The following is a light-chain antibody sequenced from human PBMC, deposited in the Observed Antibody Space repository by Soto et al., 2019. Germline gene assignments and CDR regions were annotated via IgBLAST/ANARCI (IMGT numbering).Light chain of an antibody. V-gene: IGKV3-20*01. CDR1: QSISSSY. J-gene: IGKJ1*01. CDR3: QQYDTSPT. Sequence: EIVLTQSPGTLSLSPGKRATLSCRASQSISSSYLAWYQQRPGQAPRLLIYGASSRATGIPDRFSGSGSGTGFTLTISRLEPEDFAVYYCQQYDTSPTFGQGTKVDIK. CDR2: GAS.